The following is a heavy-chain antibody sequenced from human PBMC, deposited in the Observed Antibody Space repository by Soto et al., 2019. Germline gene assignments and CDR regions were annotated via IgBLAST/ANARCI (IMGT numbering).Heavy chain of an antibody. CDR2: IYYSGST. V-gene: IGHV4-61*01. J-gene: IGHJ4*01. CDR3: ARGTRVVVAPVDY. Sequence: SETLSLTCTVSGGSVSSGSYYWSWIRQPPGKGLEWIGYIYYSGSTNYNPSLKSRVTISVDTSKNQFSLKLSSVTAADTAVYYCARGTRVVVAPVDYWGHGTLVTVSS. D-gene: IGHD2-15*01. CDR1: GGSVSSGSYY.